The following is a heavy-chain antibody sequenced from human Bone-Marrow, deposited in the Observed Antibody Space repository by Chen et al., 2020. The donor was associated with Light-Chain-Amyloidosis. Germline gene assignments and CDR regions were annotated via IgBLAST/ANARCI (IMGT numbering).Heavy chain of an antibody. CDR1: VYTFPNYW. CDR3: ARRRDGYNFDY. J-gene: IGHJ4*02. D-gene: IGHD5-12*01. CDR2: IYPDDSDA. Sequence: EVQLEQSEPEVKKPGESLKISCKGSVYTFPNYWIGWVRQMPGKGLEWMGVIYPDDSDARYSPSLEGQVTISADKSITTASLQWRSLKASDTAMYYCARRRDGYNFDYWGQGTLVTVSS. V-gene: IGHV5-51*01.